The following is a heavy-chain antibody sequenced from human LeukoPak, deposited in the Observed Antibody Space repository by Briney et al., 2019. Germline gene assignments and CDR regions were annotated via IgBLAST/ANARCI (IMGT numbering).Heavy chain of an antibody. CDR1: GFNFSSYA. V-gene: IGHV3-23*01. Sequence: GGSLRLSCAASGFNFSSYAMSWVRQAPGKGLEWVSAISGSGGSTYYADSVKGRFTISRDNSKNTLYLQMNSLRAEDTAVYYCAKVSRHYSAYFDYWGQGTLVTVSS. CDR3: AKVSRHYSAYFDY. J-gene: IGHJ4*02. D-gene: IGHD3-10*01. CDR2: ISGSGGST.